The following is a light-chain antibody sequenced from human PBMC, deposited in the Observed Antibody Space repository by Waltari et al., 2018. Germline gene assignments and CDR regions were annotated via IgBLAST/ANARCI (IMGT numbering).Light chain of an antibody. J-gene: IGLJ2*01. CDR1: SSDVGGYNY. CDR3: CSYAGSYIFVV. V-gene: IGLV2-11*01. Sequence: QSALTQPRSVSGSPGQSVTISCTGTSSDVGGYNYVSWYQQHPGKAPKLMIYDVSKRPSGVPDRFSGSKSGNTVSLTISGLQAEDEADYYCCSYAGSYIFVVFGGGTKLTVL. CDR2: DVS.